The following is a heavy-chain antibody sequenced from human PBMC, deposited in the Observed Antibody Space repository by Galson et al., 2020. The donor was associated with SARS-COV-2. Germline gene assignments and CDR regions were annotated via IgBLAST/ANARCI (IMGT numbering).Heavy chain of an antibody. Sequence: SETLSLTCAVYGGSFSDYSWTWVRQPPGKGLAWIGEISHSGSTNYSPSLKSRVFMSVDTSKNQFSLKLRSVTAADTAVYYCARGGSRPIMVFDYYYFYMDVWGKGTTVTVSS. CDR2: ISHSGST. CDR1: GGSFSDYS. D-gene: IGHD2-8*01. J-gene: IGHJ6*03. CDR3: ARGGSRPIMVFDYYYFYMDV. V-gene: IGHV4-34*01.